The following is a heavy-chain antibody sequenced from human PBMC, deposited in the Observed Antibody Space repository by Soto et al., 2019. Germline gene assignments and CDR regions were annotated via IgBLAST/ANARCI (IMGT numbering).Heavy chain of an antibody. D-gene: IGHD2-21*02. Sequence: QVQLQESGPGLVKPSQTLSLTCTVSGGSITSGDYYWSWISQPPGKGLEWLGYIYYSASTYYTPSLKLRVTISVDTSTYPFSRKLSSVTAADTAVYYCAFDGGNSVYFDYWDREPWSPSPQ. CDR3: AFDGGNSVYFDY. J-gene: IGHJ4*02. CDR1: GGSITSGDYY. CDR2: IYYSAST. V-gene: IGHV4-30-4*01.